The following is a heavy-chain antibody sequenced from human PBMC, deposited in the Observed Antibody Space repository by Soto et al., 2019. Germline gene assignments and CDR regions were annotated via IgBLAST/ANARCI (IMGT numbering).Heavy chain of an antibody. CDR2: INPSGGST. J-gene: IGHJ3*02. CDR1: GYTFTSYY. D-gene: IGHD3-22*01. Sequence: ASVKVSCKASGYTFTSYYMHWVRQAPGQGLEWIGIINPSGGSTSYAQKFQGRVTMTRDTSTSTVYMELSSLRSEDTAVYYCARDRLRDSSGYAIDAFDIWGQGTMVTVSS. V-gene: IGHV1-46*01. CDR3: ARDRLRDSSGYAIDAFDI.